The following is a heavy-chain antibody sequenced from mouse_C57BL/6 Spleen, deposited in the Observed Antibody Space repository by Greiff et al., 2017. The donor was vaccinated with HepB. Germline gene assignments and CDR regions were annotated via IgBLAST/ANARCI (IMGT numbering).Heavy chain of an antibody. J-gene: IGHJ1*03. CDR1: GYTFTSYW. D-gene: IGHD2-13*01. CDR2: IYPGSGST. Sequence: QVQLQQPGAELVKPGASVKMSCKASGYTFTSYWITWVKQRPGQGLEWIGDIYPGSGSTNYNEKFKSKATLTVDTSSSTAYMQLSSLTSEDSAVYYCARTPFAGDPWYFDVWGTETTGTVSS. CDR3: ARTPFAGDPWYFDV. V-gene: IGHV1-55*01.